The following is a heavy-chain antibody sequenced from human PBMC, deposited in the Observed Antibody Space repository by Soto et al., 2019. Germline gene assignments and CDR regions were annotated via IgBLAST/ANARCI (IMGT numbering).Heavy chain of an antibody. Sequence: ASVKVSCKASGYTFTSYDSNWVRQATGQGLEWMGWMNPNSGNTGYAQKFQGRVTMTRNTSISTAYMELSSLRSAQTVVYYCARDYYDILTGYSSGEEYWAQGTLVTLSS. D-gene: IGHD3-9*01. CDR2: MNPNSGNT. CDR3: ARDYYDILTGYSSGEEY. CDR1: GYTFTSYD. V-gene: IGHV1-8*01. J-gene: IGHJ4*02.